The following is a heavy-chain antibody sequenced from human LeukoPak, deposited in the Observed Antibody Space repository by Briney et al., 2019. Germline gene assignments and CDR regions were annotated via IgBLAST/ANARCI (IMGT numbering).Heavy chain of an antibody. D-gene: IGHD6-19*01. CDR1: GGSISNYY. CDR3: ARRDSSGWFAIDY. Sequence: SETLSLTCTVSGGSISNYYWSWIRQHPGKGLEWIGYIYYSGSTNYNPSLKSRVTISVDTSKNQFSLKLRSVTAADTAVYYCARRDSSGWFAIDYWGQGTLVTVSS. J-gene: IGHJ4*02. CDR2: IYYSGST. V-gene: IGHV4-59*01.